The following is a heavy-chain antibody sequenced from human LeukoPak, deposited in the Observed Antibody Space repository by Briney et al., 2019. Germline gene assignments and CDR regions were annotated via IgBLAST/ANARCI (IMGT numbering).Heavy chain of an antibody. V-gene: IGHV3-74*01. D-gene: IGHD4-17*01. CDR1: GFTFSSYW. J-gene: IGHJ4*02. Sequence: GGSLRLSCAASGFTFSSYWMHWVRHAPGKGLMWVSCIDIGVSDTLYADSVKGRFTISRDNAKNTLYLQMNSLRAEDTAVYYCARGMATVTGPFDSWGQGTLVTVSS. CDR2: IDIGVSDT. CDR3: ARGMATVTGPFDS.